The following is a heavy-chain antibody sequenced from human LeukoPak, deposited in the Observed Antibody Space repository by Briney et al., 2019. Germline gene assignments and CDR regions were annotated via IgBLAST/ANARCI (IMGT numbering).Heavy chain of an antibody. CDR3: AREGPVGTDGF. Sequence: SVKVSCKASGGSFSSYGISWVRQAPGQGLEWMGGRVPILGPTNLAQRFQGRLTITADESTSTAYMELNGLSVEDTAVYYCAREGPVGTDGFWGQGTLVTVSS. J-gene: IGHJ1*01. D-gene: IGHD5-24*01. CDR2: RVPILGPT. CDR1: GGSFSSYG. V-gene: IGHV1-69*13.